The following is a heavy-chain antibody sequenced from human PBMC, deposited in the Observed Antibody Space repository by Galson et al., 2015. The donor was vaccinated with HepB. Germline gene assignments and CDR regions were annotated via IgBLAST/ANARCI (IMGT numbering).Heavy chain of an antibody. CDR1: GFTFSDYC. Sequence: LRLSCAASGFTFSDYCMSWIRQAPGKGLEWVSYICISYSIIYYADSVKGRFTISRDNVKNSVYLQMNILRAKDTAVYYCARAALGWFDPWGQGTLVTVSS. D-gene: IGHD6-25*01. CDR2: ICISYSII. J-gene: IGHJ5*02. V-gene: IGHV3-11*01. CDR3: ARAALGWFDP.